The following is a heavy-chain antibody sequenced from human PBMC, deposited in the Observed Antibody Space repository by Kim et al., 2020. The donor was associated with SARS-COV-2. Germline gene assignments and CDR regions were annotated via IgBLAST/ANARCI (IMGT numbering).Heavy chain of an antibody. V-gene: IGHV4-4*07. CDR2: IYTSGST. CDR1: GDSISNYR. J-gene: IGHJ4*02. D-gene: IGHD3-10*01. Sequence: SETLSLTCTVSGDSISNYRWNWIRQPAGKGLEWIGHIYTSGSTNYNPSLKSRVTMLVDTSKNQFSLSLSSVTAADTAVYYCARTSGLDYWGQGTLVTVSS. CDR3: ARTSGLDY.